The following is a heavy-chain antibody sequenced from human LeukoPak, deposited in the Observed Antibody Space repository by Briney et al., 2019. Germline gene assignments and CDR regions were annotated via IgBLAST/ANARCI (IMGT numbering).Heavy chain of an antibody. CDR2: IYYSETT. CDR1: GGSISNYF. V-gene: IGHV4-59*01. J-gene: IGHJ6*03. CDR3: ARFPGGAEYRHYYYMDV. D-gene: IGHD1-14*01. Sequence: SETLSLTCSVSGGSISNYFWSWIRQPPGKGLECIGFIYYSETTNYNPSFKSRVTISVDTSKNQFSLKLNSVTAADTAVYYCARFPGGAEYRHYYYMDVWGKGTSVTVSS.